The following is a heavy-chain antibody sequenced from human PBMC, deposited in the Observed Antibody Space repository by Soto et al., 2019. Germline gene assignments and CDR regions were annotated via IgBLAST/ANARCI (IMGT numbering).Heavy chain of an antibody. V-gene: IGHV4-34*01. CDR3: ARGLAAAGTYFDY. J-gene: IGHJ4*02. D-gene: IGHD6-13*01. CDR2: INHSGST. CDR1: GGSFSGYY. Sequence: SETLSLTCAVYGGSFSGYYWSWIRQPPGKGLEWIGEINHSGSTNYNPSLKSRVTISVDTSKNQFSLKLSSVTAADTAVYYCARGLAAAGTYFDYWGQGTLVTVS.